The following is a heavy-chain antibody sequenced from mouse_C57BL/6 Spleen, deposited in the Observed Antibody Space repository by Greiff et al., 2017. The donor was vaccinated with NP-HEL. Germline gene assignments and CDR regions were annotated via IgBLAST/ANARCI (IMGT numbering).Heavy chain of an antibody. J-gene: IGHJ1*03. Sequence: EVNVVESGGGLVQPGESLKLSCESNEYEFPSHDMSWVRKTPEKRLELVAAINSDGGSTYYPDTMERRFIISRDNTKKTLYLKMSSLRSEDTSLYYCARGGLYGSSRYWYFDVWGTGTTVTVSS. D-gene: IGHD1-1*01. CDR1: EYEFPSHD. CDR2: INSDGGST. CDR3: ARGGLYGSSRYWYFDV. V-gene: IGHV5-2*01.